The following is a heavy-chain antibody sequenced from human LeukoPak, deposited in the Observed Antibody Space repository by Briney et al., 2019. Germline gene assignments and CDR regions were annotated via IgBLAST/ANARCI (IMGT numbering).Heavy chain of an antibody. CDR2: IYTSGST. CDR1: GGSISSYY. D-gene: IGHD3-10*01. Sequence: SETLSLTCTVSGGSISSYYWSWIRQPAGKGLEWIGRIYTSGSTNYNPSLKSRVTMSVETSKNQFSQKQSYVPGAETAVYYCAREGDGLWFGEHHFDYWGQGTLVTVSS. V-gene: IGHV4-4*07. CDR3: AREGDGLWFGEHHFDY. J-gene: IGHJ4*02.